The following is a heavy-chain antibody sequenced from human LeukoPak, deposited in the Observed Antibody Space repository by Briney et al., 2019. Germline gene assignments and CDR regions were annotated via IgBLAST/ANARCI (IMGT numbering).Heavy chain of an antibody. J-gene: IGHJ4*02. V-gene: IGHV3-23*01. CDR3: AKGRRWLDHFDY. D-gene: IGHD6-19*01. CDR1: GFTFSSYA. Sequence: GGSLRLSCAASGFTFSSYAMSWVRQAPGKGLEWVSAISGSGGSTYYADSVKGRFTISRDNSKHTLYLQMNSLRAEDTAVYYCAKGRRWLDHFDYWGQGTLVTVSS. CDR2: ISGSGGST.